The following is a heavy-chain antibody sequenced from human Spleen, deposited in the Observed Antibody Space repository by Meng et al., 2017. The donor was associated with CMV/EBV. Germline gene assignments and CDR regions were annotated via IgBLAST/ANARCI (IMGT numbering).Heavy chain of an antibody. V-gene: IGHV1-69*05. Sequence: SVKVSCKASGYTLTSYDINWVRQATGQGLEWMGGIIPIFGTANYAQKFQGRVTITTDESTSTAYMELSSLRSEDTAVYYCARAPGYYFDYWGQGTLVTVSS. CDR2: IIPIFGTA. CDR3: ARAPGYYFDY. J-gene: IGHJ4*02. CDR1: GYTLTSYD.